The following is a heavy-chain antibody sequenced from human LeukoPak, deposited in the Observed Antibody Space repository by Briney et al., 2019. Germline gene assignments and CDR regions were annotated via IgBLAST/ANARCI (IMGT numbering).Heavy chain of an antibody. D-gene: IGHD5-24*01. V-gene: IGHV3-23*01. CDR3: AKARRDGYNYDY. CDR2: ISGSGGST. Sequence: PGGSLRLSCAASGFTFSSSAMSWVRQVPGKGLEWVSAISGSGGSTYYADSVKGRFTISRDNSKNTLYLQMNSLRAEDTAVYYCAKARRDGYNYDYWGQGTLVTVSS. J-gene: IGHJ4*02. CDR1: GFTFSSSA.